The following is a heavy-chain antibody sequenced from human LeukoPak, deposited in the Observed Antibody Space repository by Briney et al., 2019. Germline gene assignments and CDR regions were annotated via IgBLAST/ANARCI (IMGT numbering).Heavy chain of an antibody. D-gene: IGHD1-1*01. J-gene: IGHJ4*02. CDR2: ISGRGTST. CDR3: AKLED. V-gene: IGHV3-23*05. Sequence: GGTLRLSCVASGLTFSSYGMSWVRQAPGKGLEWVSSISGRGTSTFYADSVKGRFTISRDNSKNTVYLQLSNLRVADTAVYYCAKLEDWGQGTLVTVSS. CDR1: GLTFSSYG.